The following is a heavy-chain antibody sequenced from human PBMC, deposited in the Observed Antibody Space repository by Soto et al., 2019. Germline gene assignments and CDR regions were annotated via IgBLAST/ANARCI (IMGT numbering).Heavy chain of an antibody. CDR2: ISSSSSTI. Sequence: EVQLVESGGGLVQPGGSLRLSCAASGFTFSSYSMNWVRQAPGKGLEWVSYISSSSSTIYYADSVKGRFTISRDNAKNSLYLQMNSLRDEDTAVYYCASDPHSTGWRKYYFDYWGQGTLVTVSS. V-gene: IGHV3-48*02. D-gene: IGHD6-19*01. J-gene: IGHJ4*02. CDR3: ASDPHSTGWRKYYFDY. CDR1: GFTFSSYS.